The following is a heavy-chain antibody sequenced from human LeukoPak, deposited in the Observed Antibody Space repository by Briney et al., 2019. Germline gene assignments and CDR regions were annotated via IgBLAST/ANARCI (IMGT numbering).Heavy chain of an antibody. CDR3: ARDNRVDYEGAFEY. V-gene: IGHV4-30-2*01. CDR1: GGSISSGGYS. J-gene: IGHJ4*01. D-gene: IGHD4-17*01. Sequence: SQTLSLTCAVSGGSISSGGYSWSRIRQPPGKGLEWIGYIYHSGSTYYNPSLKSRVTISVDRSKNQFSLKLSSVTAADTAVYYCARDNRVDYEGAFEYWGQGALVTVSS. CDR2: IYHSGST.